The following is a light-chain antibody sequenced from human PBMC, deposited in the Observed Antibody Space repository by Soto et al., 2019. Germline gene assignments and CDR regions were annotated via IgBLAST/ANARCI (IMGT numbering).Light chain of an antibody. CDR3: QQYDDPALT. CDR1: QNINTY. Sequence: DIQMTQSPSSLSASVGDRVTMTCQASQNINTYLNWYQQRPGQDPKLLIYDASILEPGVPSRFRGSGAGTEFIFTIDSLQPEDIATYYCQQYDDPALTFGGGTKVE. CDR2: DAS. J-gene: IGKJ4*01. V-gene: IGKV1-33*01.